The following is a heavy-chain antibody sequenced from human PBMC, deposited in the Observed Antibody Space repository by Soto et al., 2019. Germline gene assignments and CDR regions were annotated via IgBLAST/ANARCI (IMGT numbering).Heavy chain of an antibody. D-gene: IGHD6-19*01. CDR2: ISARGVNA. Sequence: EVQLLESGGGLVQPGGSLRLSCTASGFIFSSYAMSWVRQAPGKGLEWVSAISARGVNAYYADSVKGRFTISRDRSKSLYLQRKSLRAEDTAIYYCAKFFVAGTRGYFDSWGQGTLVTVSS. CDR1: GFIFSSYA. V-gene: IGHV3-23*01. J-gene: IGHJ4*02. CDR3: AKFFVAGTRGYFDS.